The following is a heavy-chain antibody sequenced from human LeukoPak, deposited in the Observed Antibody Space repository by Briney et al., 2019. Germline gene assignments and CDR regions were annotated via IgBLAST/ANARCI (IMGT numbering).Heavy chain of an antibody. D-gene: IGHD3-22*01. J-gene: IGHJ4*02. Sequence: GGSLRLSCAASGFTVSSNYMSWVRQAPGKGLEWVANIKQDGSEKYYVDSVKGRFTISRDNAKNSLYLQMNSLRAEDTAVYYCARRDGAHYYDSSGYYPDYWGQGTLVTVSS. CDR3: ARRDGAHYYDSSGYYPDY. CDR2: IKQDGSEK. CDR1: GFTVSSNY. V-gene: IGHV3-7*01.